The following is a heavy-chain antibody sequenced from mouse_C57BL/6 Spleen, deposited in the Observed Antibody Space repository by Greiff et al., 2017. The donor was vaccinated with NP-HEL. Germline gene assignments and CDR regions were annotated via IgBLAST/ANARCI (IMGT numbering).Heavy chain of an antibody. D-gene: IGHD1-1*01. CDR3: ARFPITTVVANWYFDV. Sequence: QVQLQQSGAELMKPGASVKLSCKATGYTFTGYWIEWVKQRPGHGLEWIGEILPGSGSTNYNEKFKGKATFTADTSYNTAYMQLSSLTTEDSAIYYCARFPITTVVANWYFDVWGTGTTVTVSS. CDR2: ILPGSGST. CDR1: GYTFTGYW. J-gene: IGHJ1*03. V-gene: IGHV1-9*01.